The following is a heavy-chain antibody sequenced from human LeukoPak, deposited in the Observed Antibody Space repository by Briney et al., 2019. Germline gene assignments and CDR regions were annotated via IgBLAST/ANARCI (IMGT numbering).Heavy chain of an antibody. D-gene: IGHD3-3*01. Sequence: GGSLRLSCAASGFTFSSYAMSWVRQAPGKGLEWVSVIYSGGSTYYADSVKGRFTISRDNSKNTLYLQMNSLRAEDTAVYYCARGEGPITIFGVVTPFDYWGQGTLVTVSS. V-gene: IGHV3-66*02. J-gene: IGHJ4*02. CDR2: IYSGGST. CDR3: ARGEGPITIFGVVTPFDY. CDR1: GFTFSSYA.